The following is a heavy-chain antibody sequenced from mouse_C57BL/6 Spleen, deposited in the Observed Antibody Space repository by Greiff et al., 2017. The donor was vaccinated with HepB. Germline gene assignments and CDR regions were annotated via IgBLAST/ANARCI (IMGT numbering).Heavy chain of an antibody. CDR3: ARVDGSSYLFAY. D-gene: IGHD1-1*01. CDR1: GYTFTSYW. CDR2: IYPSDSET. J-gene: IGHJ3*01. V-gene: IGHV1-61*01. Sequence: VKLQQPGAELVRPGSSVKLSCKASGYTFTSYWMDWVKQRPGQGLEWIGNIYPSDSETHYNQKFKDKATLTVDKSSSTAYMQLSSLTSEDSAVYYCARVDGSSYLFAYWGQGTLVTVSA.